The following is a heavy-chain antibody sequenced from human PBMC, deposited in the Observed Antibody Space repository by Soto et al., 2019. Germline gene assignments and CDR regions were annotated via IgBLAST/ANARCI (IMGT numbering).Heavy chain of an antibody. CDR1: GYTFTSYA. CDR3: ARDRFDDFWSGYPFDY. V-gene: IGHV1-3*01. J-gene: IGHJ4*02. Sequence: EASVKVSCKASGYTFTSYAMHWVRQAPGQRLEWMGWINAGNGNTKYSQKFQGRVTITRDTSASTAYMELSSLRSEDTAVYYCARDRFDDFWSGYPFDYWGQGTLVTVSS. CDR2: INAGNGNT. D-gene: IGHD3-3*01.